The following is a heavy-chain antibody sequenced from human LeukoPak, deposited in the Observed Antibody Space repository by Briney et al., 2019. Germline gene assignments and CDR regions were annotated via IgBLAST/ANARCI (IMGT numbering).Heavy chain of an antibody. D-gene: IGHD5-18*01. J-gene: IGHJ6*03. CDR3: AKDGYSYGTGDYMDV. CDR1: GFTFSRYA. Sequence: PGGSLRLSCAASGFTFSRYAMSWVRQAPGKGLEWVSAISGSGGSTYSADSVKGRFTISRDSSQNTLYLQMNSLRAEDTAVYYCAKDGYSYGTGDYMDVWVKGTTVTVSS. CDR2: ISGSGGST. V-gene: IGHV3-23*01.